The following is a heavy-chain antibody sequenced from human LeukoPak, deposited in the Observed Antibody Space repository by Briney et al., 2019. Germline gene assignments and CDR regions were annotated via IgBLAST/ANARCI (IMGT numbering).Heavy chain of an antibody. CDR3: AKDEMLKPYAY. D-gene: IGHD5-24*01. CDR1: GFTVSSNY. J-gene: IGHJ4*02. CDR2: IYSGGST. V-gene: IGHV3-53*01. Sequence: GGSLRLSCAASGFTVSSNYMSWVRQAPGKGLEWVSVIYSGGSTYYADSVKGRFTISRDNSKNTLYLQMNSLRAEDTAVYYCAKDEMLKPYAYWGQGTLVTVSS.